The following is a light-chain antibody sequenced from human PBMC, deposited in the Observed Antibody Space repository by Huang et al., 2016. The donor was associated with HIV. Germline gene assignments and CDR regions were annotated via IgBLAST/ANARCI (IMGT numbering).Light chain of an antibody. J-gene: IGKJ1*01. CDR1: QSISTW. Sequence: DIQMTQSPSTLSASVGVRVTITCRASQSISTWLAWYQRKPGKAPKRLIYDASSLASEVPSRFSGRGSGTEFTLTISSLQPDDFATYYCQQYNSYPWTFGQGTKVEIK. CDR3: QQYNSYPWT. CDR2: DAS. V-gene: IGKV1-5*01.